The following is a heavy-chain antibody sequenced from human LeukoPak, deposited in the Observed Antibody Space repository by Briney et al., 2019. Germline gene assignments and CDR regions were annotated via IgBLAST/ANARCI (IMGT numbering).Heavy chain of an antibody. CDR2: MKPNSGNT. D-gene: IGHD3-10*01. CDR1: GYTFTSYD. J-gene: IGHJ5*02. Sequence: ASVKVSCKASGYTFTSYDINWVRQATGQGLEWMGWMKPNSGNTGYAQKFQGRVIMTRNTSISTAYMELSSLRSEDTAVYYCARGDSGVNRFDPWGQGTLVTVSS. CDR3: ARGDSGVNRFDP. V-gene: IGHV1-8*01.